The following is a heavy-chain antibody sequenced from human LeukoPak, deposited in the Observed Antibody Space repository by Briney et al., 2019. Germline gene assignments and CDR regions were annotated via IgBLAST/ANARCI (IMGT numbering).Heavy chain of an antibody. Sequence: ASVKVCCKVSGYTLTELSMHWVRQAPGKGLEWMGGFDPEDGETIYAQKFQGRVTMTEDTSTDTAYMELSSLRSEDTAVYFCARVHPNWGSSQFWGQGTLVTVSS. CDR1: GYTLTELS. J-gene: IGHJ4*02. D-gene: IGHD6-6*01. V-gene: IGHV1-24*01. CDR2: FDPEDGET. CDR3: ARVHPNWGSSQF.